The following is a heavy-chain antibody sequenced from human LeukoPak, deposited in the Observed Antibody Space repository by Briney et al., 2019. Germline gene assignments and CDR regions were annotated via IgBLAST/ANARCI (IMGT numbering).Heavy chain of an antibody. J-gene: IGHJ6*02. V-gene: IGHV4-59*08. Sequence: SETLSLTCTVSGGSISSYYWSWVRQPPGKGLEWIGYIYYSGSTNYNPSLKSRVTISVDTSKNQFSLRLSSVTAADTAVYYCARHTYYYDARSSYLYYYGMDVWGQGTTVTVSS. D-gene: IGHD3-10*01. CDR3: ARHTYYYDARSSYLYYYGMDV. CDR1: GGSISSYY. CDR2: IYYSGST.